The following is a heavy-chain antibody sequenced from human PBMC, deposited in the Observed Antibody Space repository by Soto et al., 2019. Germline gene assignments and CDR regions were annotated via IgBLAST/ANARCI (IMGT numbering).Heavy chain of an antibody. J-gene: IGHJ4*02. CDR3: ARRSSSSWFFDY. D-gene: IGHD6-13*01. CDR2: IYSSGTT. CDR1: GGSISSYY. V-gene: IGHV4-59*08. Sequence: PAETLSLTCNISGGSISSYYWSWVRQSPGKGLEWIAYIYSSGTTNYNPSLKNRVSISVDPSKNQFALMLGSVTAADTAIYYCARRSSSSWFFDYWGPGTLVTVSS.